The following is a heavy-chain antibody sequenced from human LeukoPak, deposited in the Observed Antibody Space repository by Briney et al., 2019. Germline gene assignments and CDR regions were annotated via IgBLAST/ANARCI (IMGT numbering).Heavy chain of an antibody. V-gene: IGHV4-39*01. D-gene: IGHD2-2*01. CDR2: VYYNGHT. CDR1: GGSITSKNYY. Sequence: PSETLSLTCAVSGGSITSKNYYWGWIRQPSGKGLEWIGSVYYNGHTYYSPSLESRVTISVDTSKNQFFLKLTSVTAADTAVYYCGRHSCSSTSCPFDYWGQGSLVTVSS. CDR3: GRHSCSSTSCPFDY. J-gene: IGHJ4*02.